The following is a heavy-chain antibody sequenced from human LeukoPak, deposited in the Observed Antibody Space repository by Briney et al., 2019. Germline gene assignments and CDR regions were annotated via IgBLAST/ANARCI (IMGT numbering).Heavy chain of an antibody. Sequence: GGSLRLSCAASGFIFSDYGMHWVRQAPGKGLEWVAVIWNNGNNRYADSVKGRFTISRDNAKNSLYLQMNSLRAEDTAVYYCARDFSRLPTSGRFDSWGQGTLVTVSS. CDR1: GFIFSDYG. D-gene: IGHD6-25*01. J-gene: IGHJ4*02. CDR3: ARDFSRLPTSGRFDS. CDR2: IWNNGNNR. V-gene: IGHV3-33*01.